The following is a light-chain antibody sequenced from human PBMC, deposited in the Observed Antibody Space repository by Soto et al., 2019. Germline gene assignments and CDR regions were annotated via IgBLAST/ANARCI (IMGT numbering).Light chain of an antibody. J-gene: IGKJ5*01. V-gene: IGKV3-11*01. CDR3: QQRNIWPPVT. Sequence: LTQSPATLSLSPGERATLSCRASPSVTNYLAWYQQKPGQAPRLVIYGAFNRATGIPARFSGSGSGTDFTLTISSLEPEDFAVYYCQQRNIWPPVTFGQGTRLEIK. CDR2: GAF. CDR1: PSVTNY.